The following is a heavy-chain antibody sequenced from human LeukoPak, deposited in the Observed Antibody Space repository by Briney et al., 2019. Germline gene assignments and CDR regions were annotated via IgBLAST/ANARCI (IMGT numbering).Heavy chain of an antibody. V-gene: IGHV4-59*08. J-gene: IGHJ4*02. D-gene: IGHD4-23*01. Sequence: PETLSLTCTVSGGSISSYYWSWIRQPPGKGLEWIGYIYYSGSTNYNPSLKSRVTISVDTSKNQFSLKLSSVTAADTAVYYCASSSTVVTPYDYWGQGTLVTVSS. CDR3: ASSSTVVTPYDY. CDR1: GGSISSYY. CDR2: IYYSGST.